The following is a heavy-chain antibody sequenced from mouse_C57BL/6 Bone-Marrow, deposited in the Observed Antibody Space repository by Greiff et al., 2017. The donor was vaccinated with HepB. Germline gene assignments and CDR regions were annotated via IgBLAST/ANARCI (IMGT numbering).Heavy chain of an antibody. CDR2: IDPENGDT. CDR3: TTAQATSYAMDY. V-gene: IGHV14-4*01. CDR1: GFNIKDDY. J-gene: IGHJ4*01. D-gene: IGHD3-2*02. Sequence: VHAKQSGAELVRPGASVKLSCTASGFNIKDDYMHWVKQRPEQGLEWIGWIDPENGDTEYASKFQGKATITADTSSNTAYLQLSSLTSEDTAVYYCTTAQATSYAMDYWGQGTSVTVSS.